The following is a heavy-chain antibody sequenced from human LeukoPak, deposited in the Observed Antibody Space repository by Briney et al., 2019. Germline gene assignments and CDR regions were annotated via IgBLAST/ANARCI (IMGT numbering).Heavy chain of an antibody. CDR1: GFTFSDYY. Sequence: GGSLRLSCAASGFTFSDYYMSWIRQAPGKGLEWVSYISSSGSTIYYADSVKGRFTISRDNAKNSLYLQMNSLRAEDTAVYYCAKRGSSSTWYLIDYWGQGTLVTVSS. D-gene: IGHD6-13*01. J-gene: IGHJ4*02. CDR2: ISSSGSTI. CDR3: AKRGSSSTWYLIDY. V-gene: IGHV3-11*01.